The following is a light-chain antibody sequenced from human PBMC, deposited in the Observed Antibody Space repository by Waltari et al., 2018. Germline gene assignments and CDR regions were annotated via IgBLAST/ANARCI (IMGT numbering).Light chain of an antibody. J-gene: IGLJ1*01. V-gene: IGLV2-14*01. CDR1: SSDVGGYTY. CDR2: EVN. Sequence: QSALTQPASVSGSPGQSITISCPASSSDVGGYTYVSWYQQHPGKAPKLIIYEVNNRPSGVSGRFFGSKSGYTASLTISGLQAEDEADYYCSSYSSTSTLVFGFGTKVTVL. CDR3: SSYSSTSTLV.